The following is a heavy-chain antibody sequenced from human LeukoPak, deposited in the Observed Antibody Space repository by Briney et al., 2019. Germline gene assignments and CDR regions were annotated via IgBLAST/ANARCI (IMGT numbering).Heavy chain of an antibody. CDR1: GYTFTGYY. CDR2: INPNSGGT. Sequence: GASVKVSCKASGYTFTGYYMHWVRQAPGQGLEWMGWINPNSGGTNYAQKFQGRVTMTRDTSISTAYMELSRLRSDDTAVYFCARNGYSGSPWWFDPWGQGTLVTVSS. J-gene: IGHJ5*02. CDR3: ARNGYSGSPWWFDP. D-gene: IGHD1-26*01. V-gene: IGHV1-2*02.